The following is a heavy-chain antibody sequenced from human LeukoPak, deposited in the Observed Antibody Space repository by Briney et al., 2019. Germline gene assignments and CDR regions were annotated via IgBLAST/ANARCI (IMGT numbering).Heavy chain of an antibody. CDR1: GFALSSAW. V-gene: IGHV3-15*01. J-gene: IGHJ4*02. CDR2: FKSKTAT. CDR3: TTDLAAVGKGEFDY. Sequence: PGGSLRLSCAASGFALSSAWMNWVRQAPGKGLEWVGHFKSKTATNYAPPVNGRFTSSSDDSQNTLYLQMSSLKTEATAVYYCTTDLAAVGKGEFDYWGQGTLVTVSS. D-gene: IGHD6-13*01.